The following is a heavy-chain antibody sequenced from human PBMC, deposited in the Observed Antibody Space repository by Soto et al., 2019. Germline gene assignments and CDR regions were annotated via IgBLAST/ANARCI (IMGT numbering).Heavy chain of an antibody. Sequence: QVQLAQSGPEVTKPGTSMKLSCKTSGFTFSNSAMQWVRQARGHRPEWIGWIVVASGYANLAPKLQQRVVMTRDMSTTTAYMELSSLTSDDTAVYCCAADVIAVAGDFDYWGQGTLVTVSS. J-gene: IGHJ4*02. D-gene: IGHD6-19*01. CDR3: AADVIAVAGDFDY. V-gene: IGHV1-58*02. CDR1: GFTFSNSA. CDR2: IVVASGYA.